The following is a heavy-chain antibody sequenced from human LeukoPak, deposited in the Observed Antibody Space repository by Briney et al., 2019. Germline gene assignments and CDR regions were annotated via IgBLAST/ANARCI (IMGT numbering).Heavy chain of an antibody. J-gene: IGHJ4*01. CDR3: ARDATYYHDSNGYYFFNF. CDR2: INPNSGGT. D-gene: IGHD3-22*01. Sequence: GASVKVSCKASGYTFTGYYMHWVRQAPGQGLEWMGWINPNSGGTNYAQKFQGRVTITADESTRTVYMELSSLRSDDTAVYYCARDATYYHDSNGYYFFNFWGQGTLVTVSS. CDR1: GYTFTGYY. V-gene: IGHV1-2*02.